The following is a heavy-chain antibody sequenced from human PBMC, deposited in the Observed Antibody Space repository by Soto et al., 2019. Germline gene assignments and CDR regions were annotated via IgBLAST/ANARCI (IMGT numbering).Heavy chain of an antibody. CDR3: ARAGGGYCSGGSCYSYLGWFDP. CDR2: ISAYNGNT. Sequence: QVQLVQSGAEVKKPGASVKVSCKASGYTFTSYGISWVRQAPGQGLEWMGWISAYNGNTNYAQKLQGRVTMTTDTSTSRAYMELRSLRSDDTAVYYCARAGGGYCSGGSCYSYLGWFDPWGQGTLVTVSS. J-gene: IGHJ5*02. D-gene: IGHD2-15*01. CDR1: GYTFTSYG. V-gene: IGHV1-18*04.